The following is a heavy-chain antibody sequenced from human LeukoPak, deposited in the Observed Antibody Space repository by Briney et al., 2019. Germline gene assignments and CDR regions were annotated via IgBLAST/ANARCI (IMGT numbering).Heavy chain of an antibody. CDR3: ARVPGIAVAGDH. J-gene: IGHJ5*02. V-gene: IGHV3-7*04. Sequence: AGSLRLSCAASGFTFSSYWMSWVRQAPGKGLEWVDNIKQDGSEKYYVDSVKGRFTISRDNAKNSLYLQMNSLRAEVTAVYYCARVPGIAVAGDHWGQGTLVTVSS. D-gene: IGHD6-19*01. CDR1: GFTFSSYW. CDR2: IKQDGSEK.